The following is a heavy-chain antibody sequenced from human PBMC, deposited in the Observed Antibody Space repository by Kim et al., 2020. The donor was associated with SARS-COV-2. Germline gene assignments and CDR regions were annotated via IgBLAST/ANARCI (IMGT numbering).Heavy chain of an antibody. CDR3: ARGGSAWADQYFRH. CDR1: GYTFTGNY. CDR2: INPNSGTT. V-gene: IGHV1-2*02. Sequence: ASVKVSCKASGYTFTGNYMHWVRQAPGQGLGWMGWINPNSGTTNYAQKFQDTVTMTRDTSINTVYLELSGLRSDDTATYYCARGGSAWADQYFRHWGQGTLVSVSS. D-gene: IGHD6-25*01. J-gene: IGHJ1*01.